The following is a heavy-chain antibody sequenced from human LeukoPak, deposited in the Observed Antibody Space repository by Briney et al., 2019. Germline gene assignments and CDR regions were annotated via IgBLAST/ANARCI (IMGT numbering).Heavy chain of an antibody. Sequence: ASVKVSCKASGYTFTSYDTSWVRQATGQGLEWMGWMNPNSGNTGYAQKFQGRVTMTRNTSISTAYMELSSLRSEDTAVYYCARQYSDILTGYHRGELYWYFDLWGRGTLVTVSS. CDR3: ARQYSDILTGYHRGELYWYFDL. CDR2: MNPNSGNT. D-gene: IGHD3-9*01. J-gene: IGHJ2*01. CDR1: GYTFTSYD. V-gene: IGHV1-8*01.